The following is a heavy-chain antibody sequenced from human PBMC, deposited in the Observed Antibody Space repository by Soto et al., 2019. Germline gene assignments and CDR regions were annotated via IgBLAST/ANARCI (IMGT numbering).Heavy chain of an antibody. CDR3: ARGRTCTGASCYWGGDY. CDR1: GFTFSDYS. D-gene: IGHD2-15*01. Sequence: EVQLVESGGGLAKPGGSLRLSCAASGFTFSDYSMNWMRQAPGKGLEWVASISSDNNYIYYRDSVEGIFTISRDNAKNYLSLQMTSLGAEDTAVYYCARGRTCTGASCYWGGDYWGQGTLVTVSS. J-gene: IGHJ4*02. CDR2: ISSDNNYI. V-gene: IGHV3-21*02.